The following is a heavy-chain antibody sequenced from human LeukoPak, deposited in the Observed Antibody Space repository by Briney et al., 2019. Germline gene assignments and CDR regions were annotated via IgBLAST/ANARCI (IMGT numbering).Heavy chain of an antibody. Sequence: GGSLRLSCAASGFTVSDNYMTWVRQAPGKGLEWVSSIYSAGATHYAESVKGRFTISRDNSKNTLYLQMNSLRAEDTAVYYCAKPSLWFGELYTYFDYWGQGTLVTVSS. CDR3: AKPSLWFGELYTYFDY. CDR2: IYSAGAT. CDR1: GFTVSDNY. V-gene: IGHV3-66*02. J-gene: IGHJ4*02. D-gene: IGHD3-10*01.